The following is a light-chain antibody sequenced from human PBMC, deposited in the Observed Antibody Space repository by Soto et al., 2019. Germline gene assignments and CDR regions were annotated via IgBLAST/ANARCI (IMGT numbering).Light chain of an antibody. CDR2: DDN. CDR3: GSWDSSLSAYV. CDR1: SSDLSLYNF. J-gene: IGLJ1*01. V-gene: IGLV1-51*01. Sequence: QSALTQPASVSGSPGQSITISCTATSSDLSLYNFVSWYQQHPGKAPKLVIYDDNKRPSGIPDRFSGSKSGTSATLGITGFQTGDEADYYCGSWDSSLSAYVFGTGTKLTVL.